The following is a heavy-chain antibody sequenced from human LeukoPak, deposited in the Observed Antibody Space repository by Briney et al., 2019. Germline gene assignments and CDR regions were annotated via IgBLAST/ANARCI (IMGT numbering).Heavy chain of an antibody. CDR3: SRGGIDLTTPFGDY. Sequence: SETLSLTCVVYGVSFSNNYWNWIRQTPGTGLEWIGEINHSGSTNYNPSLKSRVTMSVDMSKNQFSLTLNSLTAADTAAYFCSRGGIDLTTPFGDYWGQGTLVTVSS. CDR1: GVSFSNNY. CDR2: INHSGST. D-gene: IGHD2-15*01. V-gene: IGHV4-34*01. J-gene: IGHJ4*02.